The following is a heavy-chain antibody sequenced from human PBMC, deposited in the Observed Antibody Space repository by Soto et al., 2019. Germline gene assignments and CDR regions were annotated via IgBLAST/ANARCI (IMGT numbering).Heavy chain of an antibody. CDR3: ARARRDGYNYYYYYYGMDV. J-gene: IGHJ6*02. D-gene: IGHD5-12*01. V-gene: IGHV1-69*01. CDR2: IIPIFGTA. CDR1: GGTFSSYA. Sequence: QVQLVQSGAEVKKPGSSVKVSCKASGGTFSSYAIRWVRQAPGQGLEWMGGIIPIFGTANYAQKFQGRVTITADESTSTAYMELSSLRSEDTAVYYCARARRDGYNYYYYYYGMDVWGQGTTVTVSS.